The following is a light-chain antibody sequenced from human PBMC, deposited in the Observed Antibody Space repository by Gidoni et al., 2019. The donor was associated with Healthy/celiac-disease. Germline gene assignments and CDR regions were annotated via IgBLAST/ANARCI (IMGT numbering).Light chain of an antibody. CDR1: QRISSW. CDR2: KAS. CDR3: RLYDSYSRT. V-gene: IGKV1-5*03. J-gene: IGKJ1*01. Sequence: DIQMTQSPSTLSASVGDRVTITCRASQRISSWLACYQQKPGKAPKLLFYKASRLESGVPARYSGSGAGTEFTHTISSLQPDDLATYYYRLYDSYSRTFGQGTKVEIK.